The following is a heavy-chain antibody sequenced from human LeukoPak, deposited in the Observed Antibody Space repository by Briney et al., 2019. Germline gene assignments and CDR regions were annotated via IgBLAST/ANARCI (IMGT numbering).Heavy chain of an antibody. J-gene: IGHJ4*02. CDR1: GDSITSNSFY. CDR2: VYYSGST. V-gene: IGHV4-39*07. CDR3: AREEGIAAAGALEY. D-gene: IGHD6-13*01. Sequence: SETPSLTCTVSGDSITSNSFYWAWIRQPPGKGLEWVGSVYYSGSTYYNPSLKSRVTISVDTSKNQFSLKLSSVTAADTAVYYCAREEGIAAAGALEYWGQGILVTVSS.